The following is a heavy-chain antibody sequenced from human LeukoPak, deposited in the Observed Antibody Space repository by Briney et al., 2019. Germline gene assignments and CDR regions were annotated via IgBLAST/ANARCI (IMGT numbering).Heavy chain of an antibody. CDR3: AKDRGFVVVTAIDY. Sequence: GGSLRLSCAASGFTFSSYEMNWVRQAPGKGLEWVSYISSSGSTIYYADSVKGRFTISRDNAKNSLYLQMNSLRAEDTAVYYCAKDRGFVVVTAIDYWGQGTLVTVSS. CDR1: GFTFSSYE. J-gene: IGHJ4*02. D-gene: IGHD2-21*02. CDR2: ISSSGSTI. V-gene: IGHV3-48*03.